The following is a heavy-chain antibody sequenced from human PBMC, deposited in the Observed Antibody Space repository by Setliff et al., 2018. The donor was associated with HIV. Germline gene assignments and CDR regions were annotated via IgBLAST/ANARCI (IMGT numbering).Heavy chain of an antibody. D-gene: IGHD2-15*01. V-gene: IGHV3-74*01. CDR1: GFTFSSHW. J-gene: IGHJ4*02. CDR3: ATPRGGGY. Sequence: GGSLRLSCAASGFTFSSHWMQWVRQAPGKGLVWVSRISIDGSITSYADCVKGRFTISRDNAKNMLYLHMNSLRADDTAVYYCATPRGGGYWGQGTLVTVSS. CDR2: ISIDGSIT.